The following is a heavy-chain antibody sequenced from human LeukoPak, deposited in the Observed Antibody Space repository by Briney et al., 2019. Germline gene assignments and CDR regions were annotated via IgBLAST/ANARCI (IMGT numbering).Heavy chain of an antibody. CDR2: IYPGDSDT. D-gene: IGHD2-15*01. Sequence: GESLKISCKGSGYSCTSYWIGWVRQMPGKGLEWMGIIYPGDSDTRYSPSFQGQVPISAHNSLGTAYLQWSSLKASDTAMYYCARRGSFRYCSGGSCPFNWFDPWGQGTLVTVSS. J-gene: IGHJ5*02. CDR1: GYSCTSYW. CDR3: ARRGSFRYCSGGSCPFNWFDP. V-gene: IGHV5-51*01.